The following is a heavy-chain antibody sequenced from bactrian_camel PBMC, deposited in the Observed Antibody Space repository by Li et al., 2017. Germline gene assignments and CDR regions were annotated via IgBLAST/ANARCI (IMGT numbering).Heavy chain of an antibody. D-gene: IGHD4*01. Sequence: HVQLVESGGGSVQTGGSLTLSCTASGFAFADAGMGWYRQAPGNECEVVSTILSDGRTNYRDSVKGRFTISKDNARNILYLQMNSLKPEDTAMYYCAAGRVCTIATMRAPLYSGQGTQVTVS. CDR1: GFAFADAG. CDR2: ILSDGRT. J-gene: IGHJ4*01. V-gene: IGHV3S55*01. CDR3: AAGRVCTIATMRAPLY.